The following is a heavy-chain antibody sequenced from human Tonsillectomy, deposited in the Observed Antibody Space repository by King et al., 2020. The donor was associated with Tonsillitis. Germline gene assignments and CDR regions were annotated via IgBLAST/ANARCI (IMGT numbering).Heavy chain of an antibody. CDR2: ISGSGDST. CDR3: AKEVRGRTRGRGGEE. J-gene: IGHJ4*02. V-gene: IGHV3-23*04. Sequence: VQLVESGGGLIQPGGSLRLSCAASGFMFSSYAMSWVRRAPGKGLEWVSAISGSGDSTYYADSVKGRFTISRDNSKNTLYLQMNSLRAEDTAVYYCAKEVRGRTRGRGGEEGGQGTGVTVAT. D-gene: IGHD3-10*01. CDR1: GFMFSSYA.